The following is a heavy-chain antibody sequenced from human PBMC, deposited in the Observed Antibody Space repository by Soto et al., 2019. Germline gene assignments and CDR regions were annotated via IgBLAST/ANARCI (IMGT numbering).Heavy chain of an antibody. CDR2: IDYNGVT. CDR1: GASISSRGYY. CDR3: GRVMIGTSRHTDSDY. V-gene: IGHV4-39*01. D-gene: IGHD2-2*01. Sequence: SETLSLTCSVSGASISSRGYYWGWIRQTPGRGLEWMGNIDYNGVTYYNPSLKSRVTVSKDTSKNQFSLKVASVTAADTAIYYCGRVMIGTSRHTDSDYWGQGTQVTVSS. J-gene: IGHJ4*02.